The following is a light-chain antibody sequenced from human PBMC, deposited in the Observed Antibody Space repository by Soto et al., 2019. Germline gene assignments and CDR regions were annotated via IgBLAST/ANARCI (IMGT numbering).Light chain of an antibody. J-gene: IGKJ1*01. V-gene: IGKV3-20*01. Sequence: EIVLTQSPGTLSMSPGEIATLSCRASQSLSSSSLAWYQQKTGQAPRLLISGESSRAADIPARFSGSGSGTDLNLTINRLEPEDFAVYYCQQYDSSPRTFGQGTKVDIK. CDR1: QSLSSSS. CDR2: GES. CDR3: QQYDSSPRT.